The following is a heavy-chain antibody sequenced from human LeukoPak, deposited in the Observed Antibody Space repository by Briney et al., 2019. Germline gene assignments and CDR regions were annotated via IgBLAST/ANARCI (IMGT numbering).Heavy chain of an antibody. CDR2: ISSSSSYI. V-gene: IGHV3-21*01. CDR1: GFTFSSYS. CDR3: ARGVFGDYYFDY. D-gene: IGHD4-17*01. J-gene: IGHJ4*02. Sequence: GESLRFSCAASGFTFSSYSMNWVRQAPGKGLEWVSSISSSSSYIYYADSVKGRFTISRDNAKNSLYLQMNSLRAEDTAVYYCARGVFGDYYFDYWGQGTLVTVSS.